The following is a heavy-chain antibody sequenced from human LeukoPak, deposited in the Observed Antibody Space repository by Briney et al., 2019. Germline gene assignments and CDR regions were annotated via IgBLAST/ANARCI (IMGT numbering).Heavy chain of an antibody. D-gene: IGHD2-2*02. Sequence: GGSLRLSCAASGFTFSSYSMNWVRQAPGKGLEWVSYISSSSSTMYYADSVKGRFTIARDNSKNTLYLQMNSLRAEDTAVYYCAKGNCRGTSCYSDYWGQGTLVTVSS. J-gene: IGHJ4*02. CDR1: GFTFSSYS. CDR2: ISSSSSTM. CDR3: AKGNCRGTSCYSDY. V-gene: IGHV3-48*01.